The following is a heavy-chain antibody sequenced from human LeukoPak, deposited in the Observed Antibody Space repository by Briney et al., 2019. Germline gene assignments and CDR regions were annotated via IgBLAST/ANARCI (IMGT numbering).Heavy chain of an antibody. CDR1: GFTFSSYS. D-gene: IGHD3-16*02. V-gene: IGHV3-21*01. CDR2: ISSTSIYI. Sequence: GGSLRLSCAASGFTFSSYSMSWVRQAPGKGLEWVSSISSTSIYIFYADSVKGRFTISKDDARNSLYLQMNSLRAEDTAIYYCARDQGAGTCRSYGMDVWGQGTSVTVSS. J-gene: IGHJ6*02. CDR3: ARDQGAGTCRSYGMDV.